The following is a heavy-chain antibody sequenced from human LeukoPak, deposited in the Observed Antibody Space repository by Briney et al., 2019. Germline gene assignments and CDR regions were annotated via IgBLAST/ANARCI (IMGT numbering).Heavy chain of an antibody. CDR1: GFTFSSYA. Sequence: GMSLRLSCAASGFTFSSYAMHWVRQAPGKGLEWVALILYDGSNKYYADSVKGRFTISRDNSKNTLYLQMNSMRVEDTAVYYCARDRGVHIVLALDVWGKETTVTVSS. CDR2: ILYDGSNK. D-gene: IGHD2-8*01. CDR3: ARDRGVHIVLALDV. J-gene: IGHJ6*04. V-gene: IGHV3-30*04.